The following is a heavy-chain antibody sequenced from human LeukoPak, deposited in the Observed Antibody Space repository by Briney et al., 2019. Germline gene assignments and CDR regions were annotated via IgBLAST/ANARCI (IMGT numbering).Heavy chain of an antibody. CDR1: GYSISSGYY. CDR2: IYHSGST. Sequence: SETLSLTCTVSGYSISSGYYWGWIRQPPGKGLEWIGSIYHSGSTYYNPSLKSRVTISVDTSKNQFSLKLSSVTAADMAVYYCARVGTAMVTFDYWGQGTLVTVSS. D-gene: IGHD5-18*01. J-gene: IGHJ4*02. CDR3: ARVGTAMVTFDY. V-gene: IGHV4-38-2*02.